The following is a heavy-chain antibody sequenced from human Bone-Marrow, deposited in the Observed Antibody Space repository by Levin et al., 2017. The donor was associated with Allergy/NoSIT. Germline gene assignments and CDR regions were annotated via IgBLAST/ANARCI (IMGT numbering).Heavy chain of an antibody. J-gene: IGHJ4*02. D-gene: IGHD3-10*01. Sequence: SETLSLTCTVSGGSINNYYWSWIRRPPGKGLEWIGYIYSSGSTNYNPSLKSRVTISVDTSKCQFSLNLNSMTAADTAIYYCARAPGKSNRFDFWGQGTLVTVSA. CDR3: ARAPGKSNRFDF. V-gene: IGHV4-59*01. CDR1: GGSINNYY. CDR2: IYSSGST.